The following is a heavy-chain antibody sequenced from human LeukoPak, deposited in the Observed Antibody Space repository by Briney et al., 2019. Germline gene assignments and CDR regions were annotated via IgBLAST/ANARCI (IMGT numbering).Heavy chain of an antibody. CDR2: INHSGST. CDR3: ARGGEWGDIVVVPAATNLFDY. Sequence: PSETLSLTRAVHGGSFSGYYWSWIRQPPGKGLEWIGEINHSGSTNYNPSPKRRVTTSVDTSKNQFSLKLSFVTAADTAVYYCARGGEWGDIVVVPAATNLFDYWGQGTLVTVSS. V-gene: IGHV4-34*01. D-gene: IGHD2-2*01. CDR1: GGSFSGYY. J-gene: IGHJ4*02.